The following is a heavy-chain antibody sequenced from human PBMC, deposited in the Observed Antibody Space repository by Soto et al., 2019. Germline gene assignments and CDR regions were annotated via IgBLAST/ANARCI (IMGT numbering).Heavy chain of an antibody. CDR1: GYSFTSYW. J-gene: IGHJ6*02. D-gene: IGHD1-1*01. CDR2: IYPGDSDT. CDR3: ASSLERPSTYYYYGMDV. Sequence: LGESLKISCKGSGYSFTSYWIGWVRQMPGKGLEWMGIIYPGDSDTRYSPSFQGQVTISADKSISTAYLQWSSLEASDTAMYYCASSLERPSTYYYYGMDVWGQGTTVTVSS. V-gene: IGHV5-51*01.